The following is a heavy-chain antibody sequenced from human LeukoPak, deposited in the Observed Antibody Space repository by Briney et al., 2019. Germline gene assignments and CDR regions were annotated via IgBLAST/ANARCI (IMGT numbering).Heavy chain of an antibody. Sequence: GGSLRLSCAASGFTFSSYWMSWVRQAPGKGLEWVANIKQDGSEKYYVDSVKGRFTISRDNAKNSLYLQMNSLRAEDTAEYYCARGPTGGYYNWFDPWGQGTLVTVSS. V-gene: IGHV3-7*01. CDR2: IKQDGSEK. CDR1: GFTFSSYW. CDR3: ARGPTGGYYNWFDP. D-gene: IGHD3-10*01. J-gene: IGHJ5*02.